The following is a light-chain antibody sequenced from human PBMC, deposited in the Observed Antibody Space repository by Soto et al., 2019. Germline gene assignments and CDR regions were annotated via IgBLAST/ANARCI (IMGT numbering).Light chain of an antibody. V-gene: IGLV1-51*01. CDR1: SFNIGNNY. CDR3: GAWDSSLSSGV. Sequence: QSVLTQPPSVSAAPGQKVTISCSGSSFNIGNNYVSWYQQVPGTAPKLLIYDNNERPSGIPARFSGSKSGTSATLAITGLQTGDEADYYCGAWDSSLSSGVFGGGTKVTVL. J-gene: IGLJ3*02. CDR2: DNN.